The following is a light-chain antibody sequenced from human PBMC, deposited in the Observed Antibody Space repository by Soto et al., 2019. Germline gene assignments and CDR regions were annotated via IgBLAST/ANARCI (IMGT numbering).Light chain of an antibody. J-gene: IGKJ1*01. Sequence: DIQMTQSPSTLSGSVGVRVTITCRASQTISSWLAWYQQKPGKAPKLLIYKASTLKSGVPSRFSGCGSGTEFTLTISSLQPEDFATYYCQQSYSTPRTFGQGTKVDIK. CDR3: QQSYSTPRT. CDR1: QTISSW. CDR2: KAS. V-gene: IGKV1-5*03.